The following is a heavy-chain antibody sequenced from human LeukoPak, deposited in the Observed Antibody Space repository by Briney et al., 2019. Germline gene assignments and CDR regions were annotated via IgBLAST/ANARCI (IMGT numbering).Heavy chain of an antibody. CDR1: GYTFTGYY. CDR3: ARTYYFASGSYYDEWGFDF. Sequence: GASVKVSCTASGYTFTGYYMHWVRQAPGQGLEWMGWINPNSGGTNYAQKFQGRVTMTRDTSISTAYMELSRLRSDDTAVYYCARTYYFASGSYYDEWGFDFWGQGALVTVSS. J-gene: IGHJ4*02. CDR2: INPNSGGT. V-gene: IGHV1-2*02. D-gene: IGHD3-10*01.